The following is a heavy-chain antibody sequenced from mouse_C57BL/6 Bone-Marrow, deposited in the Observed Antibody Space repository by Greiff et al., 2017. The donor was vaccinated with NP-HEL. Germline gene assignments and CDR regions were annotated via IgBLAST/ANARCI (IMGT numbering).Heavy chain of an antibody. V-gene: IGHV5-6*02. CDR2: ISSGGSYT. CDR1: GFTFSSYS. J-gene: IGHJ2*01. CDR3: ARRFLYYFDY. Sequence: EVMLVESGGDLVKPGGSLKLSCAASGFTFSSYSMSWVRQTPDKRLEWVATISSGGSYTYYPDSVKGRFTISRDNAKNTLYLQMSSLKSEDTAMYYCARRFLYYFDYWGQGTTLTVSS.